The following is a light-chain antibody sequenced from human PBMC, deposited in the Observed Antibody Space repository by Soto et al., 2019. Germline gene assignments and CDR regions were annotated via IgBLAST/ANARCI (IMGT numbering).Light chain of an antibody. V-gene: IGKV3-11*01. CDR1: QSVSSY. Sequence: EIVLTQSPATLSLSPGERATLSCRASQSVSSYLAWYQQKPGQAPRLLIYDASNRATGIPARFSGSGSGTDFTLTTSSLEPEDFAVYYCQQRSNWPTFGRGTKVEIK. CDR3: QQRSNWPT. CDR2: DAS. J-gene: IGKJ4*01.